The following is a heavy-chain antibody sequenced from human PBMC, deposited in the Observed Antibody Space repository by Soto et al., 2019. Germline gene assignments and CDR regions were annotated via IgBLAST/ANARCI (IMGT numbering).Heavy chain of an antibody. V-gene: IGHV4-31*03. D-gene: IGHD3-10*01. CDR3: ARQGFGPLHGLVDV. Sequence: SETLSLTCTVSGGSISSGGYYWSWIRQHPGKGLEWIGYIYYSGSTYYNPSLKSRVTISVDTSKSQFSLKVTSVTATDTAVYYCARQGFGPLHGLVDVWGQGTTVTVSS. CDR2: IYYSGST. CDR1: GGSISSGGYY. J-gene: IGHJ6*02.